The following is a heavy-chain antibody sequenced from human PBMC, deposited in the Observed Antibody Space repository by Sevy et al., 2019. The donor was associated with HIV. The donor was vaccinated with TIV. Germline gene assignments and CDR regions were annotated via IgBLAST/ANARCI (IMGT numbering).Heavy chain of an antibody. Sequence: ASVKVSCKASGYTFTGYYMHWVRQAPGQGLEWMGRINPNSGGTNYAQKFQGRVTMTRDTSISTAYMELSRLRSDDTAVYYCARDSIVLMVYARRRDSMDVWGQGTTVTVSS. CDR3: ARDSIVLMVYARRRDSMDV. J-gene: IGHJ6*02. CDR1: GYTFTGYY. D-gene: IGHD2-8*01. V-gene: IGHV1-2*06. CDR2: INPNSGGT.